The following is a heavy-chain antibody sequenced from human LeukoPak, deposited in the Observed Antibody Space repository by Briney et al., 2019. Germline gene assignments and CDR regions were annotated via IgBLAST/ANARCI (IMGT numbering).Heavy chain of an antibody. D-gene: IGHD3-9*01. Sequence: PGGSLRLSCAASGFTFSNAWMSWVRQAPGKGLEWVGRIKSKIDGGTTDYAAPVKGRFTISRDDSKNTLYLQMNSLKTEDTAVYYCTTPLRYFDWFGYWGQGTLVTVSS. CDR2: IKSKIDGGTT. J-gene: IGHJ5*01. CDR3: TTPLRYFDWFGY. V-gene: IGHV3-15*01. CDR1: GFTFSNAW.